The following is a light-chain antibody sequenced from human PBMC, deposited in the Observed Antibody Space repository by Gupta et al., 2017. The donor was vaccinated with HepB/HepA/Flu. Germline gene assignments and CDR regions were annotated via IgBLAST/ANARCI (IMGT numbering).Light chain of an antibody. CDR1: SSDVGGYSY. CDR2: EVS. J-gene: IGLJ2*01. CDR3: HSSEGSNNLVV. Sequence: QSALTQPPSASGSPGPSVTISCTGTSSDVGGYSYVSWYQQHPGKAPKVMMYEVSKRPSGVPERFSGSKSGTTASLTINGLQAEDEADYYCHSSEGSNNLVVFGGGTKLTVL. V-gene: IGLV2-8*01.